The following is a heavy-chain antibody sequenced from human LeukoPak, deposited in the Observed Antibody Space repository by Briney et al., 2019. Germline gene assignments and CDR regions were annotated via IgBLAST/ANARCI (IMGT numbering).Heavy chain of an antibody. V-gene: IGHV4-39*07. Sequence: PSQTLSLTCTVSGGSIRSGSYYWSWIRQPPGKGLEWIGEINHSGSTNYNPSLKSRVTISVDTSKNQFSLKLSSVTAADTAVYYCAREQQLFLPRPFDYWGQGTLVTVSS. J-gene: IGHJ4*02. CDR1: GGSIRSGSYY. CDR3: AREQQLFLPRPFDY. D-gene: IGHD6-13*01. CDR2: INHSGST.